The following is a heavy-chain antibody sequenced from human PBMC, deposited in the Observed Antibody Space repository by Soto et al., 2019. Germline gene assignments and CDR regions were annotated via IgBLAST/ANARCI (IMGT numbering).Heavy chain of an antibody. CDR3: TGEVASGY. V-gene: IGHV3-30*03. Sequence: QVQLVESGGGVVQPGWSLRLYCAVSGFTVSTYGMHWVRQAPGKGVEWVAVISRDGGTKYYADSVKCRFTISRDNSRNTLFLEMNSLSGDDMAVYYCTGEVASGYWGQGTLVTVSS. CDR2: ISRDGGTK. D-gene: IGHD2-8*02. J-gene: IGHJ4*02. CDR1: GFTVSTYG.